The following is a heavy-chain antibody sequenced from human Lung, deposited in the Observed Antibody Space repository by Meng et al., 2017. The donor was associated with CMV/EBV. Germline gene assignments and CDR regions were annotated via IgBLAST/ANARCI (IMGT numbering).Heavy chain of an antibody. D-gene: IGHD3-10*01. CDR1: GYSFSSYW. Sequence: XVSCKGSGYSFSSYWIGWVRQMPGKGLEWMGIIYPGDSDTTYSPSFQGQVTLSADKSISTAYLQWSSLKASDTAMYYCARTMGPAPFDYWGQGTLVTVSS. CDR3: ARTMGPAPFDY. V-gene: IGHV5-51*01. J-gene: IGHJ4*02. CDR2: IYPGDSDT.